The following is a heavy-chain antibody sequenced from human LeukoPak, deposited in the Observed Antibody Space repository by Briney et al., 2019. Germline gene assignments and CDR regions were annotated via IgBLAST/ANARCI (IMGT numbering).Heavy chain of an antibody. J-gene: IGHJ4*02. D-gene: IGHD3-10*01. CDR3: ARMTRHYYGSGSYPDY. V-gene: IGHV3-33*01. CDR2: IWYDGSNK. CDR1: GFTFSTYG. Sequence: PGGSLRLSCAASGFTFSTYGMHWVRQAPAKGLEWVAVIWYDGSNKYYADSVKGRFTISRDNSKNTLYLQMNSLRAEDTAVYYCARMTRHYYGSGSYPDYWGQGTLVTVSS.